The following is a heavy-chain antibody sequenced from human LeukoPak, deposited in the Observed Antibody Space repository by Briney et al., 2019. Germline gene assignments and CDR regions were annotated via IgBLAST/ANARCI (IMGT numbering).Heavy chain of an antibody. CDR3: GAGRYYYYGMDV. Sequence: GGSLRLSCSASGFTSNNYAMNWVRQAPGRGLEWVSTISGTGSDTYYADSVKGRFTISRDTSKNTLYLQMNSLRAEDTAVYYCGAGRYYYYGMDVWGQGTTVTVSS. J-gene: IGHJ6*02. CDR2: ISGTGSDT. CDR1: GFTSNNYA. V-gene: IGHV3-23*01. D-gene: IGHD1-1*01.